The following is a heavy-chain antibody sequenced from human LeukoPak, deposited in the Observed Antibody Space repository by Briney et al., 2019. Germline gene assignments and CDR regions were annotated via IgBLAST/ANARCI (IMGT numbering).Heavy chain of an antibody. CDR3: ARSANAFDI. CDR1: GGSISSSSHY. V-gene: IGHV4-39*02. J-gene: IGHJ3*02. CDR2: IYYSGNT. Sequence: SETLSLTCTVSGGSISSSSHYWGWIRQPPGKGLEWIGSIYYSGNTYYNPSLKSRVTISVDTSKNHFSLEVSSVTAADTAVYYCARSANAFDIWGQGTMVTVSS.